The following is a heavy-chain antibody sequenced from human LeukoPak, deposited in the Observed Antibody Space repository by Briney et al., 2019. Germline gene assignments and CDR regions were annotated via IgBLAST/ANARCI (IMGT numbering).Heavy chain of an antibody. V-gene: IGHV3-30-3*01. CDR2: ISYDGSNK. CDR1: GFTSSSYA. D-gene: IGHD3-22*01. CDR3: ARDRFYYDSSGYPKSYGMDV. J-gene: IGHJ6*02. Sequence: PGRSLRLSCAASGFTSSSYAMHWVRQAPGKGLEWVAVISYDGSNKYYADSVKGRFTISRDNSKNTLYLQMNSLRAEDTAVYYCARDRFYYDSSGYPKSYGMDVWGQGTTVTVSS.